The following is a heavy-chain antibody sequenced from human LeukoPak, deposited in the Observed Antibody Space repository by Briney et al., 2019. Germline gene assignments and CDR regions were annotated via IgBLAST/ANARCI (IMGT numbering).Heavy chain of an antibody. CDR1: GYTFTGYY. CDR3: ASSRAQTLAFCGGDCYSGFDS. J-gene: IGHJ4*02. D-gene: IGHD2-21*02. Sequence: ASVKVSCKASGYTFTGYYMHWVRHAPGQGLEWMGWINPNSGGTNYAQKFQGRVTMTRDTSISTAYMELSRLRSDDTAVYYCASSRAQTLAFCGGDCYSGFDSSGQGTLVTVSS. CDR2: INPNSGGT. V-gene: IGHV1-2*02.